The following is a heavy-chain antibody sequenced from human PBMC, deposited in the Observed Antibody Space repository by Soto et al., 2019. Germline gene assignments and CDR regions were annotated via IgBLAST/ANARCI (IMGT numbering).Heavy chain of an antibody. CDR3: ARVDPRGVAVVRDY. J-gene: IGHJ4*02. V-gene: IGHV1-18*01. CDR1: GNTFASHG. D-gene: IGHD3-10*01. Sequence: QVQLVQSGPEVKQHGASVKVSCKASGNTFASHGFSWVRQAPGQGLEWMGWISGFNGQTNYALKFQGRVTLTTDTYTSTAYIELRSRRAEDTAVYFCARVDPRGVAVVRDYWGQGTLVTVSS. CDR2: ISGFNGQT.